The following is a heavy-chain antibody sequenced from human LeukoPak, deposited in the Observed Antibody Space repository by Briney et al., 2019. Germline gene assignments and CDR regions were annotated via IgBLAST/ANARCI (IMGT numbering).Heavy chain of an antibody. CDR1: GYTFTSYY. J-gene: IGHJ4*02. CDR3: ARDAVAGRAEYYFDY. D-gene: IGHD6-19*01. V-gene: IGHV1-2*06. Sequence: ASVKVSCRASGYTFTSYYMHWVRQAPGQGLEWMGRINPNTGGTHYAQKFQGRVTMTRDTSISTAYMELSRLRSDDTAIFYCARDAVAGRAEYYFDYWGQGTLVTVSP. CDR2: INPNTGGT.